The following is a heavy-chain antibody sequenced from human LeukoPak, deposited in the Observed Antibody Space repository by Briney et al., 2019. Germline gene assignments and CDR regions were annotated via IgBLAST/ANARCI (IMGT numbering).Heavy chain of an antibody. V-gene: IGHV1-2*02. Sequence: GASVNVSCKASGYTFTVSYMHWVRQAPGLGLEWMGWINCNSGGTKYAQKFQGRVTMTRDTSITTAYMEVSSLRSDDTAVYYCARVPPDGGWYSGYWGQGTLVTVSS. D-gene: IGHD6-19*01. J-gene: IGHJ4*02. CDR3: ARVPPDGGWYSGY. CDR2: INCNSGGT. CDR1: GYTFTVSY.